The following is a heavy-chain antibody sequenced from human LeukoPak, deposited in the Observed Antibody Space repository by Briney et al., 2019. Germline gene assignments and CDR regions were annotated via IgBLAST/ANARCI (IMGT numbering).Heavy chain of an antibody. D-gene: IGHD3-3*01. Sequence: SETLSLTCTVSGGSVSSGSYYWSWIRQPPGTGLEWIGYIYYSGSTNYNPSLKSRVTISVDTSKNQFSLKLSSVTAADTAVYYCARVITIFGVVSYGMDVWGQGTTVTVSS. CDR2: IYYSGST. CDR3: ARVITIFGVVSYGMDV. V-gene: IGHV4-61*01. J-gene: IGHJ6*02. CDR1: GGSVSSGSYY.